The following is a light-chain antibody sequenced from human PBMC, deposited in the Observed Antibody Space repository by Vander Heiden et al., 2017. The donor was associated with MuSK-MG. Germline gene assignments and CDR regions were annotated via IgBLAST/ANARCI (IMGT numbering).Light chain of an antibody. J-gene: IGKJ3*01. CDR3: QQENSYSIT. V-gene: IGKV1-5*01. CDR1: QSISSW. Sequence: DIQMTQSPSTLSASVGDRVTITCRASQSISSWLAWYQQKPGKAPKLLIYDASSLESGVPSRFSGSGSGTEFTLTISSLQPDDFATYYCQQENSYSITFGHGTKVDIK. CDR2: DAS.